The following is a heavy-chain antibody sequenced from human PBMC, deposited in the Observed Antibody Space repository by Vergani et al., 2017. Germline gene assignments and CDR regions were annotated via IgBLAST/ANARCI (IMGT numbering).Heavy chain of an antibody. Sequence: EVQVVETGGGLVQPGGSLRLSCVASGFTFSHYSMNWVRQAPGKGLEWVSTLSASDRRTHYADSVKGRVTISRDNSKNTLFLHMNSLRPEDTAVYYCAKVGRSEVAGTFGAFDIWGQGTMVTVSS. CDR1: GFTFSHYS. CDR2: LSASDRRT. J-gene: IGHJ3*02. V-gene: IGHV3-23*04. CDR3: AKVGRSEVAGTFGAFDI. D-gene: IGHD6-19*01.